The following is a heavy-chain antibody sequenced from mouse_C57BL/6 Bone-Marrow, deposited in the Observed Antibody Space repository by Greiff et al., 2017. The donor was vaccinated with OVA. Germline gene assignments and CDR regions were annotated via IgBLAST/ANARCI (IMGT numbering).Heavy chain of an antibody. CDR1: GYTFTSYW. Sequence: VQLQQPGAELVMPGASVKLSCKASGYTFTSYWMHWVKQRPGQGLEWIGEIDPSDSYTNYNQKFKGKSTLTVDKSSSTAYMQLSSLTSEDSAVYYWARSGFAYWGQGTLVTVSA. CDR3: ARSGFAY. CDR2: IDPSDSYT. J-gene: IGHJ3*01. V-gene: IGHV1-69*01.